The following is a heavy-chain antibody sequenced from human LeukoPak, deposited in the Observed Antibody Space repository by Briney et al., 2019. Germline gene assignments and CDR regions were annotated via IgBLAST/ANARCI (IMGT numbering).Heavy chain of an antibody. D-gene: IGHD3-10*01. Sequence: PGGSLRLPCVASGFDFSSHAMTWVRQAPGKGLEWVSSFNDTGSSTYYADSVKGRFTISRDNSKNTLYLQMTNLRAEDTAVYFCAKDLLRIYWRTFDSWGQGALVIVSS. CDR2: FNDTGSST. CDR3: AKDLLRIYWRTFDS. V-gene: IGHV3-23*01. CDR1: GFDFSSHA. J-gene: IGHJ4*02.